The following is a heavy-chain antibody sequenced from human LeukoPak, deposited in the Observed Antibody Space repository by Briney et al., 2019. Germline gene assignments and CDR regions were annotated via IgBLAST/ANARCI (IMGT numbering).Heavy chain of an antibody. CDR3: ARGPVMIAAARGAFDI. CDR1: GGSISSSSYY. D-gene: IGHD6-13*01. CDR2: IYYSGST. Sequence: SETLSLTCTVSGGSISSSSYYWGWIRQPPGKGLEWIGSIYYSGSTYYNPSLKSRVTISVDTSKNQFSLKLSSVTAADTAVYYCARGPVMIAAARGAFDIWGQGTMVTVSS. V-gene: IGHV4-39*07. J-gene: IGHJ3*02.